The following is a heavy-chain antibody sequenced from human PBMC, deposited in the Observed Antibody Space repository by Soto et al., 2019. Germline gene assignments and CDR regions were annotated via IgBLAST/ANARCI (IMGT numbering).Heavy chain of an antibody. CDR2: IQPGGDT. J-gene: IGHJ6*02. V-gene: IGHV3-13*04. D-gene: IGHD3-16*01. CDR1: GFTFSSYD. Sequence: EVQLVESGGGLVQPGGSLRLSCVASGFTFSSYDMHWVRQSTGKGLEWVSSIQPGGDTYSSASVRGRFTVSRENAKNSLYLQMNSLRAADTAVYYCARGLPGGLDVWGQGTTVTVS. CDR3: ARGLPGGLDV.